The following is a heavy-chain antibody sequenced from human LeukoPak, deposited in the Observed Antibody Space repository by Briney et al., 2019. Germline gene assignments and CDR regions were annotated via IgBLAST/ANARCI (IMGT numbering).Heavy chain of an antibody. Sequence: GGSLRLSCAASGFTFSSYSMNWVRQAPGKELEWVSSISSSSSYIYYADSVKGRFTISRDNAKNSLYLQMNSLRAEDTAVYYCARAQGRWAFDIWGQGTMVTVSS. D-gene: IGHD3-10*01. CDR2: ISSSSSYI. J-gene: IGHJ3*02. CDR3: ARAQGRWAFDI. CDR1: GFTFSSYS. V-gene: IGHV3-21*01.